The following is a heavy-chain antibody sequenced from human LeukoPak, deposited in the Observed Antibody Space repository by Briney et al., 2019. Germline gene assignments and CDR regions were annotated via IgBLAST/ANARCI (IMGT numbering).Heavy chain of an antibody. Sequence: GGSLRLSCAASGFTFSSYSMSWVRQAPGKGLEWVSYISSSSSTIYYADSVKGRFTISRDNAKNSLYLQMNSLRAEDTAVYYCARGVRFLEWLSGDYFDYWGQGTLVTVSS. D-gene: IGHD3-3*01. CDR1: GFTFSSYS. CDR2: ISSSSSTI. J-gene: IGHJ4*02. V-gene: IGHV3-48*01. CDR3: ARGVRFLEWLSGDYFDY.